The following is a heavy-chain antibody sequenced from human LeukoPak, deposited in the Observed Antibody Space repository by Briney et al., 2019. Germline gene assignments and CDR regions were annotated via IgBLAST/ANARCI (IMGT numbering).Heavy chain of an antibody. V-gene: IGHV3-21*04. Sequence: GGSLRLSCAASGFTFSSYSMNWVRQAPGKGLEWVSSINSDSSLMFYAESVKGRFTISRDNAKNTLYLQMNSLTAEDTAVYYCAKDRRRFWSGYLDYWGQGALVTVSS. CDR2: INSDSSLM. CDR1: GFTFSSYS. D-gene: IGHD3-3*01. CDR3: AKDRRRFWSGYLDY. J-gene: IGHJ4*02.